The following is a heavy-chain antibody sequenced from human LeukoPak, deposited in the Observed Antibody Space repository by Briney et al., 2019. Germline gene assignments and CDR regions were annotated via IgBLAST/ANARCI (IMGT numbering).Heavy chain of an antibody. J-gene: IGHJ3*02. V-gene: IGHV3-23*01. Sequence: GGSLRLSCAASGFTFSSYAMSWVRQAPGKGLEWVSAISGSGGSTYYADPVKGRFTISRDNSKNTLYLQMNSLRAEDTAVYYCAKVITMIEGAFDIWGQGTMVTVSS. CDR1: GFTFSSYA. D-gene: IGHD3-22*01. CDR2: ISGSGGST. CDR3: AKVITMIEGAFDI.